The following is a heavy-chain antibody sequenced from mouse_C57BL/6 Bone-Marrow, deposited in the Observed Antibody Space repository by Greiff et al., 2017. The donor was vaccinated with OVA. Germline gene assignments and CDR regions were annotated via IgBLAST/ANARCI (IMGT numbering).Heavy chain of an antibody. CDR1: GYTFTSYW. Sequence: QVQLQQPGAELVRPGSSVKLSCKASGYTFTSYWMDWVKQRPGQGLEWIGNIYPSDSETHYNQKFKDKDTLTVDKSSSTAYMQLSSLTSEDSAVYYCARSPYGSSYGYYDYWGQGTTLTVAS. J-gene: IGHJ2*01. D-gene: IGHD1-1*01. CDR2: IYPSDSET. V-gene: IGHV1-61*01. CDR3: ARSPYGSSYGYYDY.